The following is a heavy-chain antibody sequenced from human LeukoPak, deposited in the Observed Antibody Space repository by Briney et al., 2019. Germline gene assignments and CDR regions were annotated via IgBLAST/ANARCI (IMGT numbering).Heavy chain of an antibody. CDR3: ARGPLGYWYFDL. J-gene: IGHJ2*01. Sequence: PGGSLRLSCAASGFTFSNYWMHWVRQAPGKGLVWVSRINSDGSTTTYADSVKGRFTISRENAKNTVYLQMNSLRAEDTAVYYCARGPLGYWYFDLWGRGTLVTVSS. D-gene: IGHD3-3*01. CDR2: INSDGSTT. V-gene: IGHV3-74*01. CDR1: GFTFSNYW.